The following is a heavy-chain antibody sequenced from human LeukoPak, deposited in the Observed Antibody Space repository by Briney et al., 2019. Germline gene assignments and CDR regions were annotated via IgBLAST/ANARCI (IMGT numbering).Heavy chain of an antibody. Sequence: AASVKVSCKASGYTFTSYDINWVRQATGQGLEWMGWINPHSGGTNYAQKFQGRVTMTRDTSISTAYMELSRLRSDDTAVYYCARVGDIVVVPAAKGAFDIWGQGTMVTVSS. CDR2: INPHSGGT. CDR3: ARVGDIVVVPAAKGAFDI. CDR1: GYTFTSYD. V-gene: IGHV1-2*02. J-gene: IGHJ3*02. D-gene: IGHD2-2*01.